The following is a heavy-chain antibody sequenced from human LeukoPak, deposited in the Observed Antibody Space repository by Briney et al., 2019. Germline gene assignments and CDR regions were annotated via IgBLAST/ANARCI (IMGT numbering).Heavy chain of an antibody. CDR2: ISGGGGST. CDR1: GFTFGDYS. J-gene: IGHJ3*01. D-gene: IGHD3-10*01. V-gene: IGHV3-43*02. Sequence: GGSLRLSCAASGFTFGDYSMHWVRQTPGKGLEWVSLISGGGGSTYYADSVKGRFTISRDNSKNSLYLQMNSLRNEDTALYYCAKDLNFYYGSGSYFRHWDQGTMVTVSS. CDR3: AKDLNFYYGSGSYFRH.